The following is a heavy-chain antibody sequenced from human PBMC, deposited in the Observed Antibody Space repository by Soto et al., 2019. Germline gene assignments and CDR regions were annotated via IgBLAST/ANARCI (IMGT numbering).Heavy chain of an antibody. Sequence: LRLSCAASGFTFSNYWMSWVRQAPGKGLEWVAYIKKSKSDIYYVDSVKGRFTISRDNAKNSLYLQMNSLRAEDTAVYYCARGQGGRAARIWYFDLLGRGNLVTVSS. V-gene: IGHV3-7*01. CDR2: IKKSKSDI. CDR1: GFTFSNYW. J-gene: IGHJ2*01. D-gene: IGHD6-6*01. CDR3: ARGQGGRAARIWYFDL.